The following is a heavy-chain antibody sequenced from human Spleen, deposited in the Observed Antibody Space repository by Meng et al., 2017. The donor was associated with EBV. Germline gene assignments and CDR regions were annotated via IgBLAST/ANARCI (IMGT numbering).Heavy chain of an antibody. CDR2: IYLDDDK. V-gene: IGHV2-5*02. D-gene: IGHD3-3*01. J-gene: IGHJ4*02. CDR3: AHRPPWEWHFDY. Sequence: QITLNESRPPPVKNTHAPTPTFPVPRVSLSSRGVGVGWTRQPPGKALEWLALIYLDDDKRYRPSLKSRLTITKDTSKNQLVLTITNMDPVDTATYYCAHRPPWEWHFDYWGQGTLVTVSS. CDR1: RVSLSSRGVG.